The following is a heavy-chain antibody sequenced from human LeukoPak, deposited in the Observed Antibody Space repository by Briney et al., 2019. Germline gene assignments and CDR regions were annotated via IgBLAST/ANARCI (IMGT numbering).Heavy chain of an antibody. CDR1: QFIFRDYW. Sequence: PGGSLRLSCAASQFIFRDYWMSWVRQAPGMGLEWVANINKDGSEKYYVDSVKGRFTISRDNAKNSLFLEMNSLRAEDTAVYYCATDGSSFDYWGRGTLVTVSS. CDR3: ATDGSSFDY. V-gene: IGHV3-7*01. J-gene: IGHJ4*02. CDR2: INKDGSEK. D-gene: IGHD2-15*01.